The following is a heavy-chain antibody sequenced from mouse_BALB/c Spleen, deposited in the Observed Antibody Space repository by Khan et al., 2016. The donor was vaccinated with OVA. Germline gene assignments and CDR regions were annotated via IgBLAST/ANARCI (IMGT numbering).Heavy chain of an antibody. D-gene: IGHD3-1*01. V-gene: IGHV5-15*02. CDR3: ARGGTGGFSY. J-gene: IGHJ3*01. Sequence: EVELVESGGGLVQPGGSRKLSCAASGFTFSDYGMAWIRQGPGKGPEWITFISSLAYNIYYADTVTGRFTISRENAKNTPYLEINSLRSEDTAMYYCARGGTGGFSYWGQGTLVTVSA. CDR1: GFTFSDYG. CDR2: ISSLAYNI.